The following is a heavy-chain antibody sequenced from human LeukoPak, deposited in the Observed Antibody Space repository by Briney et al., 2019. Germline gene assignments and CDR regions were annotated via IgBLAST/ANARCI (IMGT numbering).Heavy chain of an antibody. CDR1: GFTFSSYA. V-gene: IGHV3-30-3*01. Sequence: PGRSLRLSCAASGFTFSSYAMHWVRQAPGKGLEWVAVISYDGSNKYYADSVKGRFTISRDNSKNTLYLQMNSLRAEDTAVYYCARATYYYDSSGYSLGYWGRGTLVTVSS. CDR3: ARATYYYDSSGYSLGY. J-gene: IGHJ4*02. D-gene: IGHD3-22*01. CDR2: ISYDGSNK.